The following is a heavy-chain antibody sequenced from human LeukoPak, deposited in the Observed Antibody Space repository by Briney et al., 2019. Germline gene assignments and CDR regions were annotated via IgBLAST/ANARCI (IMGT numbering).Heavy chain of an antibody. Sequence: HPGGSLRLSCAASGFTFSSYEMNWVRQAPGKGLEWVSYISSSGSTIYYADSVKGRFTISRDNAKNSLYLQMNSLRAEDTAVYYCARVSYYYGSGSRLDYWGLGTLVTVSS. CDR3: ARVSYYYGSGSRLDY. J-gene: IGHJ4*02. D-gene: IGHD3-10*01. CDR1: GFTFSSYE. CDR2: ISSSGSTI. V-gene: IGHV3-48*03.